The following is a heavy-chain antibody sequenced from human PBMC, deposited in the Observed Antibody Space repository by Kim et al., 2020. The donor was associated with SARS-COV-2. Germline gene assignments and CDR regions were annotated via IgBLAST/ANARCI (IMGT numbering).Heavy chain of an antibody. CDR2: IXPGDSDT. V-gene: IGHV5-51*01. D-gene: IGHD3-10*01. J-gene: IGHJ6*02. CDR3: XRHVYGSAIXGHYGLDV. CDR1: GYSFTSQW. Sequence: GESLKISCKGSGYSFTSQWIGWVRQMPGKGLEXMGIIXPGDSDTKYSPSFQGQVXIAAXXPISTXYLQXSSLKASDTAMYFCXRHVYGSAIXGHYGLDVWGQGTTVTVSS.